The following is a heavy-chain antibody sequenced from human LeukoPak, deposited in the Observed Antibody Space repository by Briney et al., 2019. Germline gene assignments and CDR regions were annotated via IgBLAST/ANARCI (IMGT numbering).Heavy chain of an antibody. J-gene: IGHJ4*02. CDR2: INQGGSVK. Sequence: GGSLRLSCAASGFTFRSYWMSWVRQAPGKGLEWVANINQGGSVKYYVDSVKGRFTVSRDDAKNSLYVQMNSLRDEDTAVYYCARVGYSGWDLEYWGQGTLVTVSS. V-gene: IGHV3-7*01. CDR1: GFTFRSYW. CDR3: ARVGYSGWDLEY. D-gene: IGHD5-12*01.